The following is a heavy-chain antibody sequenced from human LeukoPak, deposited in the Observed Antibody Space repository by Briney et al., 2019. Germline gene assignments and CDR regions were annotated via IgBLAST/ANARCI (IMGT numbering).Heavy chain of an antibody. CDR3: ARDYVPGSSWYYFDY. CDR1: GGTFISDA. CDR2: IIPIFGTA. J-gene: IGHJ4*02. D-gene: IGHD6-13*01. Sequence: ASVKVSCKASGGTFISDAISWVRQAPGQGLEWMGGIIPIFGTANYAQKFQGRVTITADESTSTAYMELRSLRSDDTAVYYCARDYVPGSSWYYFDYWGQGTLVTVSS. V-gene: IGHV1-69*13.